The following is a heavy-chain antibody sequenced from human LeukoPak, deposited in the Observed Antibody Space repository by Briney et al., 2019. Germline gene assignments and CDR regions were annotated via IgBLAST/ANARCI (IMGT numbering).Heavy chain of an antibody. V-gene: IGHV4-59*03. CDR3: AKHADIAAYREGLDV. CDR1: GGSISGYF. J-gene: IGHJ6*04. Sequence: SETLSLTCTVSGGSISGYFWSWIRQPPGEGLEWIGYIYYRGNTIYNLSLKSRATISVDTCKNLFSLELTSVTTADTAVYYCAKHADIAAYREGLDVWGRGTTVTVSS. D-gene: IGHD2-15*01. CDR2: IYYRGNT.